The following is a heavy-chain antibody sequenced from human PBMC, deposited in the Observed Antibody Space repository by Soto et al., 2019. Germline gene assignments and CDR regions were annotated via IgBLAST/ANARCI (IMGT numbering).Heavy chain of an antibody. CDR2: ISSSGSTI. J-gene: IGHJ4*02. CDR3: ARDVEDDTTVTTPDY. D-gene: IGHD4-17*01. Sequence: GGSLRLSCAASGFTFSDYYMSWIRQAPGKGLEWVSYISSSGSTIYYADSVKGRFTISRDNAKNPLYLQMNSLRAEDTAVYYCARDVEDDTTVTTPDYWGQGTLVTVSS. V-gene: IGHV3-11*01. CDR1: GFTFSDYY.